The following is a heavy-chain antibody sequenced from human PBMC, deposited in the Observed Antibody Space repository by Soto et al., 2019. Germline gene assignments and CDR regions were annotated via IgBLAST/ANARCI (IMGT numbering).Heavy chain of an antibody. Sequence: QVQLVESGGGVVQPGRSLRLSCAASGFTFSSYGMHWVRQAPGKGLERVAVISYDGSNKYYADSVKGRFTSSRDNSKSTRYLQMNSLGAEDTAVYYCAKDGYSSSWYTCTTWLGFDGFDFWGQGTLVTVSS. CDR2: ISYDGSNK. J-gene: IGHJ4*02. CDR3: AKDGYSSSWYTCTTWLGFDGFDF. D-gene: IGHD6-13*01. V-gene: IGHV3-30*18. CDR1: GFTFSSYG.